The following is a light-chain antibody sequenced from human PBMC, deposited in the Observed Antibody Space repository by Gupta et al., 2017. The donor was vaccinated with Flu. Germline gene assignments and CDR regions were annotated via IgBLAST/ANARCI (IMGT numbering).Light chain of an antibody. CDR2: EVI. CDR3: SSDTSSNSLE. V-gene: IGLV2-14*01. Sequence: QSALTQPASVSGSPGQSITISCTGTSSDVGGYNYVSWYQHHPGKAPKLMIYEVIKRPSGVSNRFSGSKSGNTASLTISGRQAEDEADYYCSSDTSSNSLEFGGGTKLTVL. J-gene: IGLJ3*02. CDR1: SSDVGGYNY.